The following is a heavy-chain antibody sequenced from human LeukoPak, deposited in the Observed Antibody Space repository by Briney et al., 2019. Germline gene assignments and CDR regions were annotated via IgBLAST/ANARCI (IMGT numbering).Heavy chain of an antibody. CDR2: IYYSGST. CDR3: ARHDSSGQFDY. D-gene: IGHD3-22*01. V-gene: IGHV4-31*03. CDR1: GGSISSGGHF. J-gene: IGHJ4*02. Sequence: PSQTLSLTCTVSGGSISSGGHFWSWIRQHPGKGLEWIGYIYYSGSTYYNPSLKSRVTISVDTSKNQFSLELSSVTAADTAVYYCARHDSSGQFDYWGQGTLVTVSS.